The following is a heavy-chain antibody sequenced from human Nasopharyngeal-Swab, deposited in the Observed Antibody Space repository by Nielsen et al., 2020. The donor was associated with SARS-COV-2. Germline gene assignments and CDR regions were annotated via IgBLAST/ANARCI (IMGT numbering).Heavy chain of an antibody. J-gene: IGHJ4*02. CDR2: INPSGGST. CDR3: ARDHFRFYYGSGPSYYFDY. CDR1: GYTFTSYY. V-gene: IGHV1-46*01. D-gene: IGHD3-10*01. Sequence: ASVKVSCKASGYTFTSYYMHWVRQAPGQGLEWMGIINPSGGSTSYAQKFQGRVTMTRDTSTSTVHMELSSLRSEDTAVYYCARDHFRFYYGSGPSYYFDYWGQGTLVTVSS.